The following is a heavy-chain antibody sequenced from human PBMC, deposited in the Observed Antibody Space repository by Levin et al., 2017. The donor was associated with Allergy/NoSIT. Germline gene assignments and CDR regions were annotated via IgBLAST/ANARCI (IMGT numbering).Heavy chain of an antibody. D-gene: IGHD2-8*02. CDR3: ARHYGWSFDI. J-gene: IGHJ3*02. CDR2: MSDSGST. V-gene: IGHV4-59*08. CDR1: GVSIRSYY. Sequence: SETLSLTCTVSGVSIRSYYWSWIRQPPGEGLEWIGYMSDSGSTTYNPSLKSRVTISVDTSKNQFSLKLSSVTAADTAVYSCARHYGWSFDIWGQGTMVTVSS.